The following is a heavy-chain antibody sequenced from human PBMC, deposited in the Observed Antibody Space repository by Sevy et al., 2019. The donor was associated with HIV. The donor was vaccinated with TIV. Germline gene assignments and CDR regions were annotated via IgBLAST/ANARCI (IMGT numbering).Heavy chain of an antibody. D-gene: IGHD3-22*01. Sequence: GGSLRLSCAASESIVTNAWMSWVRQAPGKGLEWVGRIKSDGGTAEYASHLKGRFTISRDASENMLYLQMHSLKSEDTAVYYCTTYYDSTGYYLYLDFDYWGQGTQVTVSS. CDR1: ESIVTNAW. CDR2: IKSDGGTA. J-gene: IGHJ4*02. V-gene: IGHV3-15*01. CDR3: TTYYDSTGYYLYLDFDY.